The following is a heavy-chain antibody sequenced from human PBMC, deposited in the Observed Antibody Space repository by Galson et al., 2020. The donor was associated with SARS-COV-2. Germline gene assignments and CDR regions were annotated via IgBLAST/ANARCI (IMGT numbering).Heavy chain of an antibody. Sequence: TGGSLRLSCEASGFTFNTYGMDWVRQAPGKGLEWVAVIWYDGSNKYYADSVKGRFTISRDNSKNTLYLQMNSLRADDTAVYYCARGSSSHAFDIWGQGTMVTVSS. J-gene: IGHJ3*02. V-gene: IGHV3-33*01. CDR1: GFTFNTYG. CDR3: ARGSSSHAFDI. D-gene: IGHD3-10*01. CDR2: IWYDGSNK.